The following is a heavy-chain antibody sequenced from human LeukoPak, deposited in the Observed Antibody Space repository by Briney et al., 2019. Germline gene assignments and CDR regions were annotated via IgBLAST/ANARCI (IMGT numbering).Heavy chain of an antibody. CDR2: INPNRGGT. D-gene: IGHD3-10*01. V-gene: IGHV1-2*02. J-gene: IGHJ4*02. Sequence: ASVKVSCKASGYTFTRYYMHWVRQAPGQGLEGMGWINPNRGGTNYAQKFQGRVTMNRDTSISTAYMELSRLRSDDTAVYYCARGAMVRGVIIWGDYFDYWGQGTLVTVSS. CDR3: ARGAMVRGVIIWGDYFDY. CDR1: GYTFTRYY.